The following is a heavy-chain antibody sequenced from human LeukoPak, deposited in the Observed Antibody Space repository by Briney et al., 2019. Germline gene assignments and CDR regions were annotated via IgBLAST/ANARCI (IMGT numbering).Heavy chain of an antibody. D-gene: IGHD6-13*01. V-gene: IGHV4-30-4*01. Sequence: SETLSLTCTVSGGSISSGDYYGSWIRQPPEKGLEWIGYIYYSGSTYYNPSLKSRVTISVDTSKNQFSLKLSSVTAADTAVYYCARHSSSWCFFDYWGQGTLVTVSS. CDR2: IYYSGST. CDR1: GGSISSGDYY. J-gene: IGHJ4*02. CDR3: ARHSSSWCFFDY.